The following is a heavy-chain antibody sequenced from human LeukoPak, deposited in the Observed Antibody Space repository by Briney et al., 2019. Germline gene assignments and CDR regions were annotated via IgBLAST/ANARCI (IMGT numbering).Heavy chain of an antibody. CDR3: ARGNWELPVFDY. V-gene: IGHV3-53*01. D-gene: IGHD1-26*01. CDR1: GFTVSSNY. Sequence: GGSLRLSCAASGFTVSSNYMSWVRQAPGKGLEWVSVIYSGGSTYYADSVKGRLTISRDNSKNTLYLQMNSLRAEDTAVYYCARGNWELPVFDYWGQGTLATVSS. CDR2: IYSGGST. J-gene: IGHJ4*02.